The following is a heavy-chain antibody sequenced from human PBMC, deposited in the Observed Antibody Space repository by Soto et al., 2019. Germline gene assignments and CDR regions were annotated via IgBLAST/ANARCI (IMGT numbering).Heavy chain of an antibody. Sequence: ASVKVSCKASGYTLTSYAMHWVRQAPGRRLEWMGWINAGNGNTKYSQKFQGRVTITRDTSASTAYMEVSSLRSEDTAVYYCARAAYYYEGSGYYPGDYWGQGTLVTVSS. CDR1: GYTLTSYA. J-gene: IGHJ4*02. CDR2: INAGNGNT. CDR3: ARAAYYYEGSGYYPGDY. D-gene: IGHD3-22*01. V-gene: IGHV1-3*01.